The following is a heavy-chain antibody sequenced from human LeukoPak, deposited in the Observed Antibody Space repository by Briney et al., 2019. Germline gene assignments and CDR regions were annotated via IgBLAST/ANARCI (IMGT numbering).Heavy chain of an antibody. V-gene: IGHV1-69*01. J-gene: IGHJ4*02. D-gene: IGHD2-15*01. Sequence: EASVKVSCKASGGTFSSYAISWVRQAPGQGLEWMGGIIPIFGTANYAQKFQGRVTITADESTSTAYMELRSLRSDDTAVYYCTRVPELPDYWGQGTLVTVSS. CDR3: TRVPELPDY. CDR2: IIPIFGTA. CDR1: GGTFSSYA.